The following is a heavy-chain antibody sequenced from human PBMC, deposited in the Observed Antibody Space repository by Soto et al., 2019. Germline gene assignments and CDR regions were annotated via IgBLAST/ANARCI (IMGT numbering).Heavy chain of an antibody. J-gene: IGHJ3*02. CDR1: GFTFSSYA. CDR2: ISWDGGST. V-gene: IGHV3-43*02. CDR3: AKDIPRTASLDAFDI. D-gene: IGHD1-1*01. Sequence: GGSLRLSCAASGFTFSSYAMSWVRQAPGKGLEWVSLISWDGGSTYYADSVKGRFTISRDNSKNSLYLQMNSLRTEDTALYYCAKDIPRTASLDAFDIWGQGTMVTVSS.